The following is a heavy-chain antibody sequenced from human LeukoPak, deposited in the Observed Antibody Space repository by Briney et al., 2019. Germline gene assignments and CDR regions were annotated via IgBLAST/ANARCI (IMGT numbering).Heavy chain of an antibody. CDR2: INHSGST. CDR1: GGSFSGYY. V-gene: IGHV4-34*01. Sequence: SETLSLTCAVYGGSFSGYYWSWIRQPPGKGLEWIGEINHSGSTNYNPSLKSRVTISVDTSKNQFSLKLSSVTAADTAVYYCARGRGYGGNLQFDYWGQGTLVTVSS. J-gene: IGHJ4*02. D-gene: IGHD4-23*01. CDR3: ARGRGYGGNLQFDY.